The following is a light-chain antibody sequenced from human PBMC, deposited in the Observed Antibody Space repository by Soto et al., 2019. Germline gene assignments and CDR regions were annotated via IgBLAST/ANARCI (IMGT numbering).Light chain of an antibody. V-gene: IGLV2-8*01. CDR3: SSFASSNTWV. J-gene: IGLJ3*02. Sequence: SVLTQPTSASGSPGQSVTISCTGTSSDVGAYNYVSWYQQHAGKAPKLVIYEVTKRPSGVPDRFSGSKSANTASLTVSGLQAEDEADYYCSSFASSNTWVFGGGTKLTVL. CDR1: SSDVGAYNY. CDR2: EVT.